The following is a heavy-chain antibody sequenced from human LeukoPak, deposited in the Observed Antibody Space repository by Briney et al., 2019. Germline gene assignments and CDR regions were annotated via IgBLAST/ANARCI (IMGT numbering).Heavy chain of an antibody. CDR2: IIPILGIA. V-gene: IGHV1-69*04. Sequence: SVKVSCKASGGTFSSYAISWVRQAPGQRLEWMGRIIPILGIANYAQKFQGRVTITADKSTSTAYMELSSLRSEDTAVYYCARGPGGVLMVYAIGPNWFDPWGQGTLVTVSS. J-gene: IGHJ5*02. D-gene: IGHD2-8*01. CDR3: ARGPGGVLMVYAIGPNWFDP. CDR1: GGTFSSYA.